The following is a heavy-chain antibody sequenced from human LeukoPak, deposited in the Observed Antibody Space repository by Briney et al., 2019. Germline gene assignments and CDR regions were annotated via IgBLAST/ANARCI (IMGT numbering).Heavy chain of an antibody. CDR1: GGSISSYY. V-gene: IGHV4-4*09. J-gene: IGHJ3*02. CDR3: ARLGAGSPSFIEYYYDSSGYPRRPLGAFDI. CDR2: IYTSGST. D-gene: IGHD3-22*01. Sequence: SETLSLTCTVSGGSISSYYWSWIWQPPGKGLEWIGYIYTSGSTNYNPSLKSRVTISVDTSKNQFSLKLSSVTAADTAVYYCARLGAGSPSFIEYYYDSSGYPRRPLGAFDIWGQGTMVTVSS.